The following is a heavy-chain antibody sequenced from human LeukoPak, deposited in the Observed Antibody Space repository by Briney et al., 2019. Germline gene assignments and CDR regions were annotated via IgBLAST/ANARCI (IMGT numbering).Heavy chain of an antibody. CDR3: SRGEVDGPDFDY. J-gene: IGHJ4*02. Sequence: ASVKVSCRASGYTFTDYYMHWVRQAPGQGLEWMGWINPNSATNYAQKFQGRVTMTRATPTSTAYMELSRLTSDDMAVYYCSRGEVDGPDFDYWGQGTLVTVSS. CDR1: GYTFTDYY. V-gene: IGHV1-2*02. CDR2: INPNSAT. D-gene: IGHD1-26*01.